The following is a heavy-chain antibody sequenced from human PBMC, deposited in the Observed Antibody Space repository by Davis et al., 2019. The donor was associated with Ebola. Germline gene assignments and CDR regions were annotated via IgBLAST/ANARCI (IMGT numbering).Heavy chain of an antibody. J-gene: IGHJ4*02. CDR1: GGSFSGYY. CDR2: IKQDGSEK. Sequence: PSETLSLTCAVYGGSFSGYYWSWIRQPPGKGLEWVANIKQDGSEKYYVDSVKGRFTISRDNAKNSLYLQMNSLRAEDTAVYYCARVEGYYDFWSGLRGDYFDYWGQGTLVTVSS. V-gene: IGHV3-7*01. CDR3: ARVEGYYDFWSGLRGDYFDY. D-gene: IGHD3-3*01.